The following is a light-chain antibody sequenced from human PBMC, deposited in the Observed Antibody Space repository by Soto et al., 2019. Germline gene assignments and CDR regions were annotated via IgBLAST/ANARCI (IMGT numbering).Light chain of an antibody. CDR1: QSVSSN. J-gene: IGKJ1*01. V-gene: IGKV3-15*01. Sequence: EILITRSAATLSESPGERATLSCRASQSVSSNLAWYLQNPGQAPRLLSYGASTRATGLPARSSGSGSGTEFTLTIRSLQSEDFAVYCCQQYDNWPWTFCQGTKVDIK. CDR3: QQYDNWPWT. CDR2: GAS.